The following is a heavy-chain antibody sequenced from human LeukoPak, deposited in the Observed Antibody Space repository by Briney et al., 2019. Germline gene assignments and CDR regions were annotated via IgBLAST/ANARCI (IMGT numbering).Heavy chain of an antibody. CDR3: ASYTATADASDI. CDR2: ISSSSSSI. CDR1: GFTFSSHN. V-gene: IGHV3-48*04. J-gene: IGHJ3*02. Sequence: GGSLRLSCAASGFTFSSHNMNWVRQAPGKGLEWVSYISSSSSSIYADSVKGRFTISRDNAKNSLYLQMNSLRAEDTAVYYCASYTATADASDIWGQGTMVTVSS.